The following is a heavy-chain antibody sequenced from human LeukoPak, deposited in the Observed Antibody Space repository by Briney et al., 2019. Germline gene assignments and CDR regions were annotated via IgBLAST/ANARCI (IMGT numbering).Heavy chain of an antibody. Sequence: SETLSLTCTVSGGSISSPTYFWGWIRQPPGKGLEWIGSIYSGGNTYYNPSLNSRITISLDTSKNQFSLNLSSVTAADTAVYYCASLYSGSYYALDYWGQGTLVTVSS. J-gene: IGHJ4*02. V-gene: IGHV4-39*07. CDR3: ASLYSGSYYALDY. D-gene: IGHD1-26*01. CDR1: GGSISSPTYF. CDR2: IYSGGNT.